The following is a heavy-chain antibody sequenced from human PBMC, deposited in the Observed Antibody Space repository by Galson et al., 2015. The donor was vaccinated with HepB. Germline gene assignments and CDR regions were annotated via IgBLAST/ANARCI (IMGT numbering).Heavy chain of an antibody. J-gene: IGHJ4*02. D-gene: IGHD3-3*01. CDR1: GFTFSNAW. V-gene: IGHV3-15*01. CDR3: TTVHYDFWSGPVLNYYFDY. Sequence: SLRLSCAASGFTFSNAWMSWVRQAPGKGLEWVGRIKSKTDGGTTDYAAPVKGRFTISRDDSKNTLYLQMNSLKTEDTAVYYCTTVHYDFWSGPVLNYYFDYWGQGTLVTVSS. CDR2: IKSKTDGGTT.